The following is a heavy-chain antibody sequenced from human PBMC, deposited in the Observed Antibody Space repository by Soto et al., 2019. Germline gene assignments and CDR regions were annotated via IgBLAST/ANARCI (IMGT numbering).Heavy chain of an antibody. Sequence: PGGSLRRSCAASGFTFSSYGMHWVRQAPGKGLEWVAVIWYDGSNKYYADSVKGRFTISRDNSKNTLYLQMNSLRAADTAVYYCARGSDGDYYFDYWGQGTLVTVSS. V-gene: IGHV3-33*01. CDR1: GFTFSSYG. CDR3: ARGSDGDYYFDY. J-gene: IGHJ4*02. CDR2: IWYDGSNK. D-gene: IGHD2-21*02.